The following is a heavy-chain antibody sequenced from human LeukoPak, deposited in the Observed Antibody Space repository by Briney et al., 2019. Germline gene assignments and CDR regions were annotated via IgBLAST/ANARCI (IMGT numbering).Heavy chain of an antibody. CDR3: AGFQDYGDYGY. J-gene: IGHJ4*02. V-gene: IGHV4-59*01. CDR2: IYYSGST. D-gene: IGHD4-17*01. Sequence: SETLSLTCTVSGGSISSYYWSWIRQPPGKGLEWIGYIYYSGSTNYNPSLKSRVTISVDTSKNQFSLKLSSVTAADTAVYYCAGFQDYGDYGYWGQGGLVTVSS. CDR1: GGSISSYY.